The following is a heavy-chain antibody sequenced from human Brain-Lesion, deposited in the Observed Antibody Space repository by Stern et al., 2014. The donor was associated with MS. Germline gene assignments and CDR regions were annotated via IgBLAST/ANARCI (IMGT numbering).Heavy chain of an antibody. D-gene: IGHD2/OR15-2a*01. V-gene: IGHV3-30*18. J-gene: IGHJ5*02. Sequence: VPLVQSGGGVVKPGRPLRLSCVTSGFTFGSCALQWGRQATGKGLQWVAGVSYDGSNKYYADSVKGRFTISRDNSQNTLYMQMSSLRPEDTAVYYCAKDRQYLTYFFDHWGQGSLVTVSS. CDR3: AKDRQYLTYFFDH. CDR2: VSYDGSNK. CDR1: GFTFGSCA.